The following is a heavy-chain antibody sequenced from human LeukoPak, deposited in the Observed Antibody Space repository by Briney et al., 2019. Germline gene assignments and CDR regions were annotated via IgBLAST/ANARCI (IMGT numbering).Heavy chain of an antibody. CDR2: IYPGDSDT. V-gene: IGHV5-51*01. CDR1: GYSFTSYW. D-gene: IGHD3-22*01. CDR3: ARRYDSSGSKLAINDAFDI. J-gene: IGHJ3*02. Sequence: GESLKISCKGSGYSFTSYWIGWVRQMPGKGLEWMGIIYPGDSDTRYSPSFQGQVTISADKSISTAYLQWSSLKASDTAMYYCARRYDSSGSKLAINDAFDIWGQGTMVTVSS.